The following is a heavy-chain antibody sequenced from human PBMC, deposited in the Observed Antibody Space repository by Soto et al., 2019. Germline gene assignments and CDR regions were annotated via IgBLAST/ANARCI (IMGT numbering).Heavy chain of an antibody. J-gene: IGHJ6*02. Sequence: SVKVSFKASGGTFSSYAISWVRQAPGQGLEWMGGIIPIFGTANYAQKFQGRVTITADESTSTAYMELSSLRSEDTAVYYCAREKGYYDSRAHDYYYYGVDVWGQGTTVTVSS. V-gene: IGHV1-69*13. D-gene: IGHD3-22*01. CDR1: GGTFSSYA. CDR3: AREKGYYDSRAHDYYYYGVDV. CDR2: IIPIFGTA.